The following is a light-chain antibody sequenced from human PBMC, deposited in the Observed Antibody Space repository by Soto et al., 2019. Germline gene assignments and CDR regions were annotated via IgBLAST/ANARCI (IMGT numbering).Light chain of an antibody. V-gene: IGLV1-44*01. CDR2: SNN. Sequence: QSVLTQPPSASGTPGQRVTISCSGSSSNIRSNTVNWYQQLPGTAPKLLIYSNNQRPSGVPERFSGSKSGTSASLAISGLQSEDEADYYCAAWDDSLNGVVFGGGTKLTVL. CDR3: AAWDDSLNGVV. J-gene: IGLJ2*01. CDR1: SSNIRSNT.